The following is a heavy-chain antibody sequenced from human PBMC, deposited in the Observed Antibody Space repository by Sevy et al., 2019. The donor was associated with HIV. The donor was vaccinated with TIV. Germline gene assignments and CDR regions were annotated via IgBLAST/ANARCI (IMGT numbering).Heavy chain of an antibody. J-gene: IGHJ4*02. CDR3: ARGGGNGWYYFDY. CDR2: IIPILGTV. Sequence: ASVKVSYKASGGTFSRYGISWVRQAPGQGLEWMGGIIPILGTVNYAQKFQGRVTITADESTKTAYMELSSLRSEDTAVYYCARGGGNGWYYFDYWGQETLVTVSS. V-gene: IGHV1-69*13. CDR1: GGTFSRYG. D-gene: IGHD6-19*01.